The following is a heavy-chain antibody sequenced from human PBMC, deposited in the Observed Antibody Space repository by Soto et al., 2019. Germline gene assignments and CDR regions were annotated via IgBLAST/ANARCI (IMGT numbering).Heavy chain of an antibody. CDR3: ADNGFWSGPPADY. J-gene: IGHJ4*02. V-gene: IGHV3-23*01. CDR2: ISGSGGST. D-gene: IGHD3-3*01. CDR1: GFTFSSNA. Sequence: EVQLLESGGGLVQPGGSLRLSCAGSGFTFSSNAMSWVRQAPGKGLEWVSGISGSGGSTYYADSVKGRFTISRDNSRNTLYLQMNSLRVEDTAIYYGADNGFWSGPPADYWGQGTLVTVSS.